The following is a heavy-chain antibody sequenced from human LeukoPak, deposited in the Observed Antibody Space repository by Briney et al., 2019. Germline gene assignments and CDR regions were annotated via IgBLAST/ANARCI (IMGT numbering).Heavy chain of an antibody. CDR1: GFTFISYA. Sequence: GGSLRLSCAASGFTFISYAMSWVRQAPGKGLEWVSAISGSGGSTYYADSVKGRFTISRDNSKNTLYLQMNSLRAEDTAVYYCAKDELASSKQLVRWFDYWGQGTLVTVSS. CDR2: ISGSGGST. J-gene: IGHJ4*02. V-gene: IGHV3-23*01. D-gene: IGHD6-13*01. CDR3: AKDELASSKQLVRWFDY.